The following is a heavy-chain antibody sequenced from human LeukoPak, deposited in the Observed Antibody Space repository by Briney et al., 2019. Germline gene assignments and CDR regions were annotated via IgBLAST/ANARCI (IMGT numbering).Heavy chain of an antibody. J-gene: IGHJ4*02. CDR3: ARDSPLAAAFDY. CDR1: GGTFSSYA. D-gene: IGHD2-15*01. V-gene: IGHV1-69*13. CDR2: IIPIFGTA. Sequence: SVKVSCKASGGTFSSYAISWVRQAPGQGLEWMGGIIPIFGTANYAQKFQGRVTITADESTSTAYMELSSLRSEDTAVYYCARDSPLAAAFDYWGQGTLVTVSS.